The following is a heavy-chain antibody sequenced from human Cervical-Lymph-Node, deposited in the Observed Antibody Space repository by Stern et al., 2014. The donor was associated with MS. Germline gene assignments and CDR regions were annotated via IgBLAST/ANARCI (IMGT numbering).Heavy chain of an antibody. D-gene: IGHD1-1*01. CDR2: RTNGGST. V-gene: IGHV3-53*01. J-gene: IGHJ4*02. Sequence: EVQLVESGGGVIPPGGSLRLSCTASGFTVSRDYMTWVRQAQGKGLEWVSLRTNGGSTVYPDSVKGLFTISRDDSKNTVYLHMTSLRAEDTAMYYCARDTSSPERSDWWGQGTLVTVSS. CDR3: ARDTSSPERSDW. CDR1: GFTVSRDY.